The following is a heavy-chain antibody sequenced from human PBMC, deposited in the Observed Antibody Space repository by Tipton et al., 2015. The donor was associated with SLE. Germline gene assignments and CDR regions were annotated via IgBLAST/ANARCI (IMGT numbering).Heavy chain of an antibody. J-gene: IGHJ1*01. Sequence: TLSLTCAVYGGSFSGYYWSWIRQPPGKGLEWIGEINHSGSTNYNPSLKSRVTISVDTSKNQFSLKLSSVTAADTAVYYCASFGLVYGSGRRYFQHWGQGTLVTVSS. CDR2: INHSGST. CDR1: GGSFSGYY. CDR3: ASFGLVYGSGRRYFQH. D-gene: IGHD3-10*01. V-gene: IGHV4-34*01.